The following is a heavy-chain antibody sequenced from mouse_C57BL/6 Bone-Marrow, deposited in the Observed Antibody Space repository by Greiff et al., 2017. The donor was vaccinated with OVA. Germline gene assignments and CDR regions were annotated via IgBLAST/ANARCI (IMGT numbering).Heavy chain of an antibody. CDR2: INPYNGDT. CDR3: ARGYYGSRNWYFDV. J-gene: IGHJ1*03. Sequence: GQLKQSGPELGKPGGSVEISCQASGYSFFGYFLKWGIQSHGKSLEWIGRINPYNGDTFYNQKFKGKATLTVDKSSSTAHMELRSLTSEDSAVYYCARGYYGSRNWYFDVWGTGTTVTVSS. V-gene: IGHV1-20*01. CDR1: GYSFFGYF. D-gene: IGHD1-1*01.